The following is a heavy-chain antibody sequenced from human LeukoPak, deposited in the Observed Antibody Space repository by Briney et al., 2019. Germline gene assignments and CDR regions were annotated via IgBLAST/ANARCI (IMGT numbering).Heavy chain of an antibody. J-gene: IGHJ5*02. CDR2: IYYSGST. CDR1: GGSISSYY. D-gene: IGHD1-1*01. Sequence: PSETLSLTCTVSGGSISSYYWSWIRQPPGKGLEWIGYIYYSGSTNYNPSLKSRVTISVDTSKNQFSLKLSSVTAADTAVYYCARDRYNWNDGGWFDPWGQGTLVTVSS. CDR3: ARDRYNWNDGGWFDP. V-gene: IGHV4-59*01.